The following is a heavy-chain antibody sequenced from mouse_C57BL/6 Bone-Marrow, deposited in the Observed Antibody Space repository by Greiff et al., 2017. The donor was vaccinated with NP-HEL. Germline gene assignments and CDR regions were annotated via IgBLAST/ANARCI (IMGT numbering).Heavy chain of an antibody. CDR3: TRDGYDYLDY. J-gene: IGHJ2*01. V-gene: IGHV5-12*01. CDR1: GFTFSDYY. D-gene: IGHD1-2*01. Sequence: EVQLVESGGGLVQPGGSLKLSCAASGFTFSDYYMYWVRQTPEKRLEWVAYISNGGGSTYYPDTVKGRFTLSRDNAKNTLYLQMSRMKSEDAAMYYCTRDGYDYLDYWGQGTTLTVSS. CDR2: ISNGGGST.